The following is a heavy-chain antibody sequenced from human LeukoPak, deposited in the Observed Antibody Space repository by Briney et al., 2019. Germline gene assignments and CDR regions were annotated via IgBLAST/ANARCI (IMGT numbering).Heavy chain of an antibody. CDR1: GFTFSDHY. CDR2: ISRSSDHI. Sequence: GGSLRLSCAASGFTFSDHYMDWVRQAPGKGLEWISYISRSSDHIYYADSVKGRFTMSRDNAKNSLSLQMNSLRDEDTAVYYCARDSSWSFDYWGHGTLVTV. J-gene: IGHJ4*01. V-gene: IGHV3-48*02. D-gene: IGHD2-15*01. CDR3: ARDSSWSFDY.